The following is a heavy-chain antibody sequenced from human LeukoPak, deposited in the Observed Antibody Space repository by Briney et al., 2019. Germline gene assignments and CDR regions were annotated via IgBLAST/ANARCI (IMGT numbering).Heavy chain of an antibody. D-gene: IGHD4-11*01. J-gene: IGHJ4*02. CDR3: ARDGGNYGFDY. V-gene: IGHV1-18*01. CDR2: ISPYNGNT. CDR1: GYTFNTYG. Sequence: GASVKVSCKPSGYTFNTYGITWVRQAPGQGLEWMGWISPYNGNTNYAQKFQGRVTLTTDTSTSTAYMELRSLRSDDTAVYYCARDGGNYGFDYWGQGTLVTVSS.